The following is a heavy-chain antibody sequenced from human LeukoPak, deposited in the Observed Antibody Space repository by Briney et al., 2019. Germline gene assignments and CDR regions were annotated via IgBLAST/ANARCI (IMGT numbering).Heavy chain of an antibody. J-gene: IGHJ4*02. CDR2: ISSNGGST. V-gene: IGHV3-64*01. CDR1: GFTFSSYA. D-gene: IGHD3-22*01. Sequence: GGSLRLSCAASGFTFSSYAMHWVRQAPGKGLEYVSAISSNGGSTYYANSVKGRSTISRDNSKNTLYLQMGSLRAEDMAVYYCARAYLPHYYDSSGYYGFFDYWGQGTLVTVSS. CDR3: ARAYLPHYYDSSGYYGFFDY.